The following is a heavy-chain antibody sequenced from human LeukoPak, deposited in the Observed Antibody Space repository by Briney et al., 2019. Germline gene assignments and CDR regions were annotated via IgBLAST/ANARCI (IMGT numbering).Heavy chain of an antibody. J-gene: IGHJ3*02. CDR1: GFTFSNAW. V-gene: IGHV3-15*01. CDR2: IKSKTDGGTT. CDR3: TGGDSYDAFDI. Sequence: WGSLRLSCAASGFTFSNAWMSWVGQAPGKGLEGVGRIKSKTDGGTTDYAAPVKGRFTISRDDSKNTLYLQMNSLKTEDTAVYYCTGGDSYDAFDIWGQGTMVTVSS. D-gene: IGHD2-21*02.